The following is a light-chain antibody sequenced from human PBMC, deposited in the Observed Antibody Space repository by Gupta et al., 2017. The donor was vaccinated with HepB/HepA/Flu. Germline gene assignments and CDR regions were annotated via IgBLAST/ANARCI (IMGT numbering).Light chain of an antibody. CDR1: QSVSSN. J-gene: IGKJ1*01. CDR3: QQYAFWPET. V-gene: IGKV3-15*01. Sequence: VMTQSPATLSVSPGERATLSCRASQSVSSNLAWYQQKPGQAPRLLIYGASTRATDVPARFSGSGSGTEFALSISSLLSEDSAVYYCQQYAFWPETFGQGTKVEIK. CDR2: GAS.